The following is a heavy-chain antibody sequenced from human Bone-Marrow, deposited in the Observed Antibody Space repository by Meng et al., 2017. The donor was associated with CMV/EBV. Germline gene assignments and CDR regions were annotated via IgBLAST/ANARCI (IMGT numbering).Heavy chain of an antibody. CDR1: GGTFSSYA. J-gene: IGHJ4*02. D-gene: IGHD6-6*01. V-gene: IGHV1-69*10. CDR3: ARGLAARPPEY. CDR2: IIPILGIA. Sequence: SVKVSCKASGGTFSSYAISWVRQAPGQGLEWMGGIIPILGIANYAQKFQGRVTITADKSTSTAYMELSSLRSEDTAVYYCARGLAARPPEYWGQGPLVTGSS.